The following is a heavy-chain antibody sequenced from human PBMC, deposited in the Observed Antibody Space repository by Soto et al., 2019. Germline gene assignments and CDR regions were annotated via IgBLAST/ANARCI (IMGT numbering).Heavy chain of an antibody. CDR2: HRDKAKGYSK. CDR1: GFTLSTKY. J-gene: IGHJ4*02. Sequence: SLRLSCAGPGFTLSTKYIDWVRQAPGKGLEWVGRHRDKAKGYSKAYAESVKGRFTTSRDESKTSVYLKMNSLKTEDTAVYYCVRATYCSDSSDYTRCFDYWGQGTLVTVSS. D-gene: IGHD3-22*01. V-gene: IGHV3-72*01. CDR3: VRATYCSDSSDYTRCFDY.